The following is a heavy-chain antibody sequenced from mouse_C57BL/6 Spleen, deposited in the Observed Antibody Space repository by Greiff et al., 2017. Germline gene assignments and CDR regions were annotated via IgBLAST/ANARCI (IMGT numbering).Heavy chain of an antibody. CDR2: IDPETGGT. CDR3: TRAEGNFDY. V-gene: IGHV1-15*01. CDR1: GYTFTDYE. J-gene: IGHJ2*01. Sequence: QVQLKESGAELVRPGASVTLSCKASGYTFTDYEMHWVKQTPVHGLEWIGAIDPETGGTAYNQKFKGKAILTADKSSSTAYMELRSLTSEDSAVYYCTRAEGNFDYWGQGTTLTVSS.